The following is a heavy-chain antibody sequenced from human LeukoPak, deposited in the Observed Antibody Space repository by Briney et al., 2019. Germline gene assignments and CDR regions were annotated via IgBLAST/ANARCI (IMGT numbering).Heavy chain of an antibody. CDR1: AYSLTGYG. V-gene: IGHV1-18*01. CDR2: ISAYNVNT. CDR3: ARDPGVDSSGWDPNFDY. Sequence: ASAKVSCKPPAYSLTGYGSSWVRQAPRQGLECMAWISAYNVNTNYAQKIQGRVTMNTDSSTSTAYMELRSLRSDDTAVYYCARDPGVDSSGWDPNFDYWGQGTLVVVSS. J-gene: IGHJ4*02. D-gene: IGHD6-19*01.